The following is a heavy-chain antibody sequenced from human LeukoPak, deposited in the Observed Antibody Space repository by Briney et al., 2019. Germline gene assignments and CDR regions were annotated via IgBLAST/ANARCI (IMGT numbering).Heavy chain of an antibody. D-gene: IGHD5-18*01. Sequence: GGSLRLSCAASGFTFSSYSMNWVRQAPGKGLEWVSSISSSSSYIYYADSVKGRFTISRDNAKNSLYLQMNSLRAEETAVYYCARDAASNVDTAYYFDYWGQGTLVTVPS. CDR2: ISSSSSYI. CDR1: GFTFSSYS. J-gene: IGHJ4*02. V-gene: IGHV3-21*01. CDR3: ARDAASNVDTAYYFDY.